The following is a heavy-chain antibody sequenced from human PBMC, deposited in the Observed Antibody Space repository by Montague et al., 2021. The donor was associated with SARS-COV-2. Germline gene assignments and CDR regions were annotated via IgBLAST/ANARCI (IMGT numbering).Heavy chain of an antibody. J-gene: IGHJ4*02. CDR2: VYHSGYT. CDR1: GFSISSGFY. Sequence: SETLSLTCSVSGFSISSGFYWAWIRQSPGKGPEWIGTVYHSGYTXYNPSLKGRVTVSIDTSKNQFSLTVTSVTAADTAVYFCARDHYHSSWFKYWGPGTLVTVSS. V-gene: IGHV4-38-2*02. D-gene: IGHD6-13*01. CDR3: ARDHYHSSWFKY.